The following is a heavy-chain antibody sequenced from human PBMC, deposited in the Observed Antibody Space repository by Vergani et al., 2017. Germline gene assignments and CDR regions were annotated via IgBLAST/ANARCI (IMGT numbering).Heavy chain of an antibody. CDR3: AKALRGYSYGYEEFGAFDI. J-gene: IGHJ3*02. CDR2: IIPIFGTA. CDR1: GYTFTSYG. D-gene: IGHD5-18*01. Sequence: QVQLVQSGAEVKKPGASVKVSCKASGYTFTSYGISWVRQAPGQGLEWMGGIIPIFGTANYAQKFQGRVTITADESTSTAYMELSSLRSEDTAVYYCAKALRGYSYGYEEFGAFDIWGQGTMVTVSS. V-gene: IGHV1-69*13.